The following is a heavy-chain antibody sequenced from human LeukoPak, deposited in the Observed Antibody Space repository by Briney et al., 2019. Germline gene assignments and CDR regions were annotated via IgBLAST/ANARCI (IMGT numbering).Heavy chain of an antibody. V-gene: IGHV1-2*02. CDR1: GYTFTGYY. CDR2: INPNSGGT. D-gene: IGHD1-26*01. CDR3: ARDGNWVGATQGDPFDL. Sequence: ASVKVSCKASGYTFTGYYMHWVRQAPGQGLEGMGWINPNSGGTNYAQKFQGRVTMTRDTSISTAYMDLRSLRSDDTAVYYCARDGNWVGATQGDPFDLWGQGTMVTVSS. J-gene: IGHJ3*01.